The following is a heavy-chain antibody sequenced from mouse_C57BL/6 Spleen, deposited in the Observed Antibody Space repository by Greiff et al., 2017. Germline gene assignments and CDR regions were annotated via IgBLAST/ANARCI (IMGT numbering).Heavy chain of an antibody. CDR1: GYTFTDYE. J-gene: IGHJ2*01. CDR3: TRWGYYYGFDY. Sequence: VKLVESGAELVRPGASVTLSCKASGYTFTDYEMHWVKQTPVHGLEWIGAIDPETGGTAYNQKFKGKAILTADKSSSTAYMELRSLTSEDSAVYYCTRWGYYYGFDYWGQGTTLTVSS. CDR2: IDPETGGT. V-gene: IGHV1-15*01. D-gene: IGHD1-1*01.